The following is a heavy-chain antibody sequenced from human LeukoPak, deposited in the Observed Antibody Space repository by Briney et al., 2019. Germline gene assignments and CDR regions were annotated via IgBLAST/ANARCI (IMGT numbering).Heavy chain of an antibody. CDR2: IYYSGST. CDR1: GGSISSSSYY. V-gene: IGHV4-39*07. J-gene: IGHJ4*02. Sequence: SETLSLTCTVSGGSISSSSYYWGWIRQPPGKGLEWIGSIYYSGSTYYNPSLKSRVTISVDTSKNQFSLKLSSVTAADTAVYYCARDPWRRYFDWFTQIDYWGQGTLVTVSS. CDR3: ARDPWRRYFDWFTQIDY. D-gene: IGHD3-9*01.